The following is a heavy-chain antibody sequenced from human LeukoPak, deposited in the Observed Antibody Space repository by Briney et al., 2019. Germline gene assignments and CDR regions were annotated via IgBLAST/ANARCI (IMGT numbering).Heavy chain of an antibody. Sequence: ASVKVSCKASGYNFNRYGISWVRQAPGQGLEWMGIINPSGGSTSYAQKFQGRVTMTRDTSTSTVYMELSSLRSEDTAVFYCARGTYSSGWSHFDYWGQGTLVTVSS. CDR2: INPSGGST. CDR1: GYNFNRYG. CDR3: ARGTYSSGWSHFDY. D-gene: IGHD6-19*01. V-gene: IGHV1-46*02. J-gene: IGHJ4*02.